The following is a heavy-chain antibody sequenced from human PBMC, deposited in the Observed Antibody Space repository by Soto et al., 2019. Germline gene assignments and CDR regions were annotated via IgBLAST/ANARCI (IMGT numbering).Heavy chain of an antibody. CDR3: ARESGAGYNWFDP. J-gene: IGHJ5*02. CDR1: GDSISRGYY. CDR2: IYHSGTT. D-gene: IGHD1-26*01. Sequence: SETLSLTCAVSGDSISRGYYWAWIRQPPGKGLEWVGSIYHSGTTYYNPSLKSRVTISVDTSMNQFSLKLSSVTAADTAVYYCARESGAGYNWFDPWGQGTLVTVS. V-gene: IGHV4-38-2*02.